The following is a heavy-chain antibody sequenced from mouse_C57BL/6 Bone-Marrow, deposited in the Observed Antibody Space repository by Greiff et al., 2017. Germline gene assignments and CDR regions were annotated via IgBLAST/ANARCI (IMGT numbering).Heavy chain of an antibody. D-gene: IGHD1-1*01. CDR3: ARWRLLRAGAMDY. Sequence: QVQLQQPGAELVKPGASVKMSCKASGYTFTSYWITWVKQRPGQGLEWIGDIYPGSGSTNYNEKFKSKATLTVDTSSSTAYMQLSSLTSEDSAVYYCARWRLLRAGAMDYWGQGTSVTVSS. CDR2: IYPGSGST. J-gene: IGHJ4*01. CDR1: GYTFTSYW. V-gene: IGHV1-55*01.